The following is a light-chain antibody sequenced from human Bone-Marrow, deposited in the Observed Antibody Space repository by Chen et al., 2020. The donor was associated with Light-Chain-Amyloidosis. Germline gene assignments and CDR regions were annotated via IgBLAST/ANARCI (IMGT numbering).Light chain of an antibody. CDR1: DLPTKY. Sequence: SYELTQPPSVSVSPGQTARITCSGDDLPTKYAYWYQQKPGQAPVLVIHRDTDRPSGISDRFSGSSSGTTATLTISGVQEEDEADYHCQSADSSGTYEVIFGGGTKLTVL. CDR2: RDT. V-gene: IGLV3-25*03. J-gene: IGLJ2*01. CDR3: QSADSSGTYEVI.